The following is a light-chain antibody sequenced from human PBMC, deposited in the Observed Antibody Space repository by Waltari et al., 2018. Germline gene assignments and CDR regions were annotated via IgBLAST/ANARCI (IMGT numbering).Light chain of an antibody. CDR3: NSYAGRNRLGV. CDR1: SSDVGGYNY. Sequence: QSALTQPPSASGSPGQPVTISCTGTSSDVGGYNYVSWYQQHPGKAPKLIIYEVTKRPPGVPDRFAGSKSGNTASLTVSGLQADDEADYYCNSYAGRNRLGVFGGGTKVTVL. V-gene: IGLV2-8*01. J-gene: IGLJ2*01. CDR2: EVT.